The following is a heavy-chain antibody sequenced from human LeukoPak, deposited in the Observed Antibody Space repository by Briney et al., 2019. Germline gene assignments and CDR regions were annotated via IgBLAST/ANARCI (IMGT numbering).Heavy chain of an antibody. J-gene: IGHJ4*02. CDR3: ARRAHTYYYDSSGWLDY. Sequence: MTSETLSLTCTVSGGSISSGGYYWSWIRQHPGKGLEWIGYIYYSGSTYYNPSLKSRVTISVDTSKNQFSLKLSSVTAADTAVYYCARRAHTYYYDSSGWLDYWGQGTLVTVSS. CDR2: IYYSGST. V-gene: IGHV4-31*03. CDR1: GGSISSGGYY. D-gene: IGHD3-22*01.